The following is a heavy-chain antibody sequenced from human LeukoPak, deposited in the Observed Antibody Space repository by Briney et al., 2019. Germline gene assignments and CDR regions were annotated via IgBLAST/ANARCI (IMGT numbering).Heavy chain of an antibody. CDR2: IKQDGSEK. D-gene: IGHD3-3*01. CDR1: GFTFSSYW. CDR3: ARVTQYYDFWSGYHDDAFDI. Sequence: PGGSLRLSCAASGFTFSSYWMSWVRQAPGKGLEWVANIKQDGSEKYYVDSVKGRFTISRDNAKNSLYLQMNSLRAEDTAVYYCARVTQYYDFWSGYHDDAFDIWGQGTMVTVSS. J-gene: IGHJ3*02. V-gene: IGHV3-7*01.